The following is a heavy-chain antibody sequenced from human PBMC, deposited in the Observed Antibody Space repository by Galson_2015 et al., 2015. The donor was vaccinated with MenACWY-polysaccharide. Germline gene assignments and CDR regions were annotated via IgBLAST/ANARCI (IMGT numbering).Heavy chain of an antibody. J-gene: IGHJ4*02. CDR1: GFTFSSSW. Sequence: SLRLSGAASGFTFSSSWMHWVGQAPGKGLVWVSRILRDGSSTSYADSVSGRFTISRDNAKNMLHLQMNGLRGEDTAVYYCTIGSQYSANYGGDWGQGTLVTVSS. D-gene: IGHD6-6*01. CDR2: ILRDGSST. CDR3: TIGSQYSANYGGD. V-gene: IGHV3-74*01.